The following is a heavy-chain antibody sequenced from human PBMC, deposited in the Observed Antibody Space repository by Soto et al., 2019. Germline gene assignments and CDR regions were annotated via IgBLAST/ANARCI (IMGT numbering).Heavy chain of an antibody. J-gene: IGHJ6*02. CDR1: GYTFTSYY. Sequence: QVQLVQSGAEVKKPGASVKVSCKASGYTFTSYYMHWVRQAPGQGLEWMGIINPSGGSPSYAQKFQGRVTMTRDTSTSTVYMELSSLRSEDTAVYYCARDGLDPPFGVVIPSYYYYYGMDVWGQVTTVTFSS. V-gene: IGHV1-46*01. D-gene: IGHD3-3*01. CDR3: ARDGLDPPFGVVIPSYYYYYGMDV. CDR2: INPSGGSP.